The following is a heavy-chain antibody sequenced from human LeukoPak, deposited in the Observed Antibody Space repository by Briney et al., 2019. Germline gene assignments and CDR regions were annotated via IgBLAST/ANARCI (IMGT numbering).Heavy chain of an antibody. CDR2: IYYSGST. CDR3: ARVDRSSRTNYYVDY. CDR1: GGSISSSIYY. J-gene: IGHJ4*02. D-gene: IGHD6-13*01. Sequence: SETLSVTCTGSGGSISSSIYYWGWIRQPPGKGLGGIGSIYYSGSTYYNPSLKSRVTISVDTSKNQFSLKLSSVTAADTAVYYCARVDRSSRTNYYVDYWGQGTLVTVSS. V-gene: IGHV4-39*07.